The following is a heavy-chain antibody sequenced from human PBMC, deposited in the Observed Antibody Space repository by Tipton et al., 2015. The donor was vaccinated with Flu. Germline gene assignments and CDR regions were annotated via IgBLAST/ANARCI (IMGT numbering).Heavy chain of an antibody. J-gene: IGHJ5*01. CDR2: TYTNGDT. CDR3: ARDSGAYPLGFDP. CDR1: GIPMSSGIQS. V-gene: IGHV4-61*02. Sequence: LRLSCSVSGIPMSSGIQSWSWIRQSAGKGLEWIGLTYTNGDTTYNPSLKSRVTISIDTSKNQLSLTLTSVTAADTAVYYCARDSGAYPLGFDPWGRGTPVTVSS. D-gene: IGHD2-15*01.